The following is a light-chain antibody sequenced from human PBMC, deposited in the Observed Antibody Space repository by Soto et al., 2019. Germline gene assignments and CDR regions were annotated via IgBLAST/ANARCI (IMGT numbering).Light chain of an antibody. CDR2: GAS. Sequence: EIVMTQSPATLSVTTGESATLSCRASQSVSTNLAWYQQKPGQAPRLLIYGASTRATGTPARFSGSGSGTEFILTISSLQSEDFAVYYCQQYNNWPWTFGQGTTVEIK. CDR3: QQYNNWPWT. J-gene: IGKJ1*01. CDR1: QSVSTN. V-gene: IGKV3-15*01.